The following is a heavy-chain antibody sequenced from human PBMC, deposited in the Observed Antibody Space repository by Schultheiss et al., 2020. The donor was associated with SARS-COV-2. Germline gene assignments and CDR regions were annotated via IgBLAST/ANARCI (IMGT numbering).Heavy chain of an antibody. CDR1: GYTFTTYT. V-gene: IGHV1-3*01. J-gene: IGHJ2*01. CDR3: ARDRYDFWSGYVSYWYFDL. Sequence: ASVKVSCKASGYTFTTYTLHWVRQAPGQRLEWMGWINAGNGNTQYSQKFQGRVTITADESTSTAYMELSSLRSEDTAVYYCARDRYDFWSGYVSYWYFDLWGRGTLVTVSS. CDR2: INAGNGNT. D-gene: IGHD3-3*01.